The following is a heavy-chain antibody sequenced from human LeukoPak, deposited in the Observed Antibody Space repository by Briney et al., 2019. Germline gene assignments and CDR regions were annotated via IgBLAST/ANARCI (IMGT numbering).Heavy chain of an antibody. CDR3: ARDPGEGGYYFDY. CDR2: IYYNGRT. J-gene: IGHJ4*02. Sequence: SETLSLTRTVSGGSISTYNWNWIRQPPGKGLEWIGYIYYNGRTNYNPSLKSRVTISVDTSKNQFSLKLTSVTAADTAVYYCARDPGEGGYYFDYWGQGTLVTVSS. V-gene: IGHV4-59*01. D-gene: IGHD1-1*01. CDR1: GGSISTYN.